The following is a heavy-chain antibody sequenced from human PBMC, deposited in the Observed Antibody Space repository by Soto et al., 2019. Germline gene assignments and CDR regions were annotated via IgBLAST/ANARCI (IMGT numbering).Heavy chain of an antibody. V-gene: IGHV3-30*03. CDR3: ARVRDGYKIHGQNFDY. CDR2: ISYDGSNK. J-gene: IGHJ4*02. CDR1: GFTFSSYG. Sequence: QPGGSLRLSCAASGFTFSSYGMHWVRQAPGKGLEWVAVISYDGSNKYYADSVKGRFTISRDNSKNTLYLQMNSLRAEDTAVYYCARVRDGYKIHGQNFDYWGQGTLVTVSS. D-gene: IGHD5-12*01.